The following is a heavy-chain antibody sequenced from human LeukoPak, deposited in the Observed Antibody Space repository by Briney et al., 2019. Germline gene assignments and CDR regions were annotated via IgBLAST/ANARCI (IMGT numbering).Heavy chain of an antibody. D-gene: IGHD3-9*01. CDR2: MNPNSGNT. CDR3: ARGPLRYFDWLLPNPFDY. V-gene: IGHV1-8*01. Sequence: GASVKVSCKASGYTFTSYDINWVRQATGQGLEWMGWMNPNSGNTGYAQKFQGRVTMTRNTSISTAYMELSSLRSEDTAVYYCARGPLRYFDWLLPNPFDYWGQGTPVTVSS. CDR1: GYTFTSYD. J-gene: IGHJ4*02.